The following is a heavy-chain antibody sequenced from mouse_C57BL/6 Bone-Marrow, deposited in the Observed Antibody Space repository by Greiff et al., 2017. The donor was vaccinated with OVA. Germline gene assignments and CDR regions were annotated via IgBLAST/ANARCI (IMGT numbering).Heavy chain of an antibody. CDR3: TSRQRAY. D-gene: IGHD3-2*01. J-gene: IGHJ3*01. V-gene: IGHV14-4*01. CDR2: IDPENGDT. Sequence: VQLQQSGAELVRPGASVKLSCTASGFNIKDDYMHWVKQRPEQGLEWIGWIDPENGDTEYASKFQGKATITAATSSNTADLQLSSLTSEDTAVYYCTSRQRAYWGQGTLVTVSA. CDR1: GFNIKDDY.